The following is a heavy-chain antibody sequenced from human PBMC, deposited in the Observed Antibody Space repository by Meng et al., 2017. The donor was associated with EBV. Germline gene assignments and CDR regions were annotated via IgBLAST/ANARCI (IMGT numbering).Heavy chain of an antibody. CDR3: ARELDYFDY. V-gene: IGHV1-18*01. CDR1: GYTFTSYG. Sequence: QLVQAGAEVKQPRSYVQVYCKASGYTFTSYGISWLRQAPGEGLEWMGWIRAYNGNTNYAQKLQGRVTMTTDKSTSTAYIELRRLRSDDTAVYYCARELDYFDYWGQGTLVTVSS. J-gene: IGHJ4*02. CDR2: IRAYNGNT.